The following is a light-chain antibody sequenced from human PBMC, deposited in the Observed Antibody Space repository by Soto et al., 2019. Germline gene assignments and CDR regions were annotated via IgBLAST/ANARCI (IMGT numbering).Light chain of an antibody. CDR1: SSDVGDYDY. CDR2: EVT. CDR3: SSYTSSNSVV. J-gene: IGLJ2*01. Sequence: QSALTQPASVSGSPGQSITISCTGTSSDVGDYDYVSWYQKHPDRAPKLIIYEVTNRPSGVSNRFPGSKSGNTASLSISGLQAEDEADYYCSSYTSSNSVVFGGGTKVTVL. V-gene: IGLV2-14*01.